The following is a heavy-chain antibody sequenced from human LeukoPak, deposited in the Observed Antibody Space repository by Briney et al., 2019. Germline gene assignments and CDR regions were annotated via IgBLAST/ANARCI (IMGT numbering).Heavy chain of an antibody. CDR1: GFTFSSYA. V-gene: IGHV3-23*01. J-gene: IGHJ4*02. CDR2: ISGSGGST. D-gene: IGHD6-19*01. CDR3: AKDRPAVAVAGTAAFDY. Sequence: HAGVSLRLSCAASGFTFSSYAMSWVRQAPGKGLEWVSAISGSGGSTYYADSVKGRFTISRYNSKNTLYLQMNRLRAEDTAVYYCAKDRPAVAVAGTAAFDYWGQGTLVTVSS.